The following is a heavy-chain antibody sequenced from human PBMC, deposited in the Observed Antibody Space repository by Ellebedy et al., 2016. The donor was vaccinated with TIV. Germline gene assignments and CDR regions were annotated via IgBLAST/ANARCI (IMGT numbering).Heavy chain of an antibody. CDR1: GASLSHHY. V-gene: IGHV4-59*08. CDR3: ARDYGTGSPYYFGH. Sequence: MPGGSLRLSCTVSGASLSHHYWSGIRQPPGKGLEWIGYIYYDGSTTYNPSLQSRVSISMDKSMSQFSLKLSAVTAADTAMYYCARDYGTGSPYYFGHWGQGTLVTVSS. CDR2: IYYDGST. D-gene: IGHD3-10*01. J-gene: IGHJ4*02.